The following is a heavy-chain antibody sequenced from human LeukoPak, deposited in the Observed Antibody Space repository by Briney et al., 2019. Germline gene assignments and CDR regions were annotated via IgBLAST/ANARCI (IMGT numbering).Heavy chain of an antibody. CDR2: ILHSGST. Sequence: SETLSLTCTVSGYSISSGYYWGWIRQPPGKGLEWIGSILHSGSTYYTSSLKSRVTISLDTSNNQFALKLSSVTAADTAVYYCARELVTSGRYFDYWGQGTLVTASS. V-gene: IGHV4-38-2*02. J-gene: IGHJ4*02. D-gene: IGHD2-21*02. CDR3: ARELVTSGRYFDY. CDR1: GYSISSGYY.